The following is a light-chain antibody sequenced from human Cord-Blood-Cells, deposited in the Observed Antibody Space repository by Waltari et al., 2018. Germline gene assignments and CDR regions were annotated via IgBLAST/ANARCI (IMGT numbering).Light chain of an antibody. CDR3: SSYTSNSTWV. V-gene: IGLV2-14*01. J-gene: IGLJ3*02. CDR1: SSDVGGYNY. CDR2: DFS. Sequence: QSALTQPASVSGSPGQSITISCTGTSSDVGGYNYVSWYQQHPGKAPKLMIYDFSRRPSVVSNRFSGSKSGNTASLTISGLQAEDEADYYCSSYTSNSTWVFGGGTKLTVL.